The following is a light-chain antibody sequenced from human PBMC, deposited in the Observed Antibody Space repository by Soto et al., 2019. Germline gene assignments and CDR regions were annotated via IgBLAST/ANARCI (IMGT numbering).Light chain of an antibody. CDR2: EVS. CDR3: SSYAGSNNLGV. V-gene: IGLV2-8*01. J-gene: IGLJ1*01. Sequence: QSALTQPPSASGSLGQSVTISCTGTCSDVGGYNYVSWYQQHPGKAPKLMIYEVSKRPSGVPDRFSGSKSGNTASLTVSGLQAEDEADYYCSSYAGSNNLGVFGTGTKLTVL. CDR1: CSDVGGYNY.